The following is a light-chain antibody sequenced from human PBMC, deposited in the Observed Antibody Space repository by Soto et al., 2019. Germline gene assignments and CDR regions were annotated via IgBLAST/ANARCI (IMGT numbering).Light chain of an antibody. J-gene: IGLJ1*01. CDR3: KSYAGSNTYV. V-gene: IGLV2-8*01. CDR1: KSDIGVYGF. CDR2: EVV. Sequence: QSALTQPPSASGSPGQSVTISCTGTKSDIGVYGFVSWYQHHPGKAPRLIIYEVVHRPSGVPDRFSGSKSGNTASLTVSGLQAADEADYFCKSYAGSNTYVFGSGTKLTVL.